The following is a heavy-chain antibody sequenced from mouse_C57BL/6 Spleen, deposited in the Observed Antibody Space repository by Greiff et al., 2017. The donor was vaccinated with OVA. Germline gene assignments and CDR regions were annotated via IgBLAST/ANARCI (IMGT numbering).Heavy chain of an antibody. CDR3: ARRGATTVVATNYFDY. D-gene: IGHD1-1*01. CDR1: GYTFTSYT. CDR2: INPSSGYT. Sequence: VQLQQSGADLARPGASVKMSCKASGYTFTSYTMHWVKQRPGQGLEWIGYINPSSGYTKYNQKFKDKATLTADKSSSTAYMQLSSLTSEDSAVYYCARRGATTVVATNYFDYRGQGTTLTVSS. V-gene: IGHV1-4*01. J-gene: IGHJ2*01.